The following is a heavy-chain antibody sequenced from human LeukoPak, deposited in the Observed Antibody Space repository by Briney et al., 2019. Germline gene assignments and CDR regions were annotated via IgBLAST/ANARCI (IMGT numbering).Heavy chain of an antibody. J-gene: IGHJ4*02. CDR1: GYTFTSYG. Sequence: ASVEVSCKASGYTFTSYGISWVRQAPGQGLEWMGWISAYNGNTNYAQKLQGRVTMTTDTSTSTAYMELRSLRSDDTAVYYCARVGYSGYDWEWYFDYWGQGTLVTVSS. CDR3: ARVGYSGYDWEWYFDY. D-gene: IGHD5-12*01. V-gene: IGHV1-18*01. CDR2: ISAYNGNT.